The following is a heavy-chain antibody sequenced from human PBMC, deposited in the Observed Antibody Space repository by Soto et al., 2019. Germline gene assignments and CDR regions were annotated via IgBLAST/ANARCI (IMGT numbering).Heavy chain of an antibody. Sequence: QVQVVRSGAEVKKPGSSVKVSCKASGSTFSNHIITWVRQAPGQGLEWMGRIIPILDITNYAQKFQGRVTITADKSTTTAYMEVSSLSSEDTAVYYCARDSPIGSTFSGHDDIDSWGQGTPGHRLL. V-gene: IGHV1-69*08. CDR3: ARDSPIGSTFSGHDDIDS. J-gene: IGHJ4*02. D-gene: IGHD5-12*01. CDR1: GSTFSNHI. CDR2: IIPILDIT.